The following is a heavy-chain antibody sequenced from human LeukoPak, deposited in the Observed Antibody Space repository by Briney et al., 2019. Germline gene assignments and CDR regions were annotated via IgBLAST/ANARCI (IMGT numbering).Heavy chain of an antibody. Sequence: PGGSLRLSCAASGFSFTRYAMTWVRQAPGKGLEWVGFIRNKANGGTADYAASVKGRFTISRDDSKTIAYLQMNSLKTEDTAVYFCSRAYSTGWLGINDYWGQGALVTVSS. J-gene: IGHJ4*02. CDR3: SRAYSTGWLGINDY. V-gene: IGHV3-49*04. CDR2: IRNKANGGTA. D-gene: IGHD6-19*01. CDR1: GFSFTRYA.